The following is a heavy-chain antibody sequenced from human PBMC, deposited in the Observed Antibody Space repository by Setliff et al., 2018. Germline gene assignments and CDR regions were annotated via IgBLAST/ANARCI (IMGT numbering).Heavy chain of an antibody. J-gene: IGHJ4*02. D-gene: IGHD3-22*01. CDR3: ARGSFPYDNSGFDY. V-gene: IGHV4-4*07. Sequence: SETLSLTCSVSGDSISSYFWTWIRQPAGKGLEWIGRFYISGTTTYNPSLKSRVTMSADTSKNQFSLKLSSVTAADAAVYYCARGSFPYDNSGFDYWGQGTLVTVSS. CDR2: FYISGTT. CDR1: GDSISSYF.